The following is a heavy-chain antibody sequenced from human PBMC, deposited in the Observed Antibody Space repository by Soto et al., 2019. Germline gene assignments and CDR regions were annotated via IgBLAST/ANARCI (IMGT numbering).Heavy chain of an antibody. D-gene: IGHD6-6*01. V-gene: IGHV1-8*01. J-gene: IGHJ6*03. CDR3: ARLSEESSSSNYYYFYMDV. Sequence: QVQLVQSGSEGKEPGASMKISCQASGYTFTRYDITWVRQATGQGLEWMGWMNPQTGNTAYAEKFQGRVTMTRSTSINTAYMDLSGLRSEETAVYYCARLSEESSSSNYYYFYMDVWGKGSTVTVSS. CDR2: MNPQTGNT. CDR1: GYTFTRYD.